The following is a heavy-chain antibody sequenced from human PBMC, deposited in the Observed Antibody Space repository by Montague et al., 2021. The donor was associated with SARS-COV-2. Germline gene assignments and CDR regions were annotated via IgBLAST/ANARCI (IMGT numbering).Heavy chain of an antibody. Sequence: SLRLSCAASGFTFSSYAMHWVRQAPGKGLEWVAVITCDGSTKYYADSVKGRFTISRDNSKNTLYLQMNSLRAEDTAVYYCARQSRGYGYYFDYWGQGTLVTVSS. CDR1: GFTFSSYA. V-gene: IGHV3-30-3*01. J-gene: IGHJ4*02. CDR2: ITCDGSTK. D-gene: IGHD5-18*01. CDR3: ARQSRGYGYYFDY.